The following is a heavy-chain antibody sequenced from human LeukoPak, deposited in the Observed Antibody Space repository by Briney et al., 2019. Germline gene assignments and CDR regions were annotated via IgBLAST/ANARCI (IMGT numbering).Heavy chain of an antibody. Sequence: QPGGSLRLSCASSGFTFSSYAMSCVRQAPGKGLEWVSAISGSGGSTYYEDSVKGRFTISRDNSKNTLYLQMNSLRAEDTAVYYCAKQDYYYYGMDVWGQGTTVTVSS. CDR3: AKQDYYYYGMDV. V-gene: IGHV3-23*01. CDR1: GFTFSSYA. CDR2: ISGSGGST. J-gene: IGHJ6*02.